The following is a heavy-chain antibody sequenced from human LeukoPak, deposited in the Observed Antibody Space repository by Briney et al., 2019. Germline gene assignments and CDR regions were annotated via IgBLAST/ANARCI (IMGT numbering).Heavy chain of an antibody. CDR2: INHSGST. CDR3: ARYPYYYDSSGFH. CDR1: GGSFSGYY. J-gene: IGHJ4*02. Sequence: PSETLSLTCAVYGGSFSGYYWSWIRQPPGKGLEWIGEINHSGSTNYNPSLKSRVTISVDTSKNQFSLKLSSVTAADTAVYYCARYPYYYDSSGFHWGQGTLVTVSS. V-gene: IGHV4-34*01. D-gene: IGHD3-22*01.